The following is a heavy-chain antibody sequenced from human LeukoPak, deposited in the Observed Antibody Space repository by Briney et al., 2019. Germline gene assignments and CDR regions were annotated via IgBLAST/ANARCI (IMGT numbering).Heavy chain of an antibody. Sequence: SDTLSLTCIVSSGSIISYYWSWIRQPPGEGLEWMGYISYIGTTTYNPSLKSRVTISVDTSRNQFSLKLSSETAADTAIYYCVSNSTWLAFHIWGPGTMVTVSS. J-gene: IGHJ3*02. CDR3: VSNSTWLAFHI. D-gene: IGHD4-23*01. CDR1: SGSIISYY. V-gene: IGHV4-59*08. CDR2: ISYIGTT.